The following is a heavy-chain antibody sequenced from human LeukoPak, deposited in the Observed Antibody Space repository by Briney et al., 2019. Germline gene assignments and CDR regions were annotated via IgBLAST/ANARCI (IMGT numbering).Heavy chain of an antibody. V-gene: IGHV4-59*12. D-gene: IGHD3-22*01. CDR1: GGSISSYY. CDR2: IYYSGST. CDR3: ARLPYYYDSSGYYYFSFDY. J-gene: IGHJ4*02. Sequence: SETLSLTCTVSGGSISSYYWSWIRQPPGKGLEWIGYIYYSGSTNYNPSLKSRVTISVDTSKNQFSLKLSSVTAADTAVYYCARLPYYYDSSGYYYFSFDYWGQGTLVTVSS.